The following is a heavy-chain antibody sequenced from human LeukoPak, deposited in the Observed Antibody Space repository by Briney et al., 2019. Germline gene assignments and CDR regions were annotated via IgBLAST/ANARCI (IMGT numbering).Heavy chain of an antibody. J-gene: IGHJ6*03. V-gene: IGHV3-53*01. CDR2: IYSGGST. CDR1: GFTVSSNY. CDR3: ARAHRENYMDV. D-gene: IGHD1-26*01. Sequence: GGSLRLSCAASGFTVSSNYMSWVRQAPGKGLEWVSVIYSGGSTYYADSVKGRFTISRDNSKNTLYLQMNSLRAEDTAVYYCARAHRENYMDVWGKGTTVTISS.